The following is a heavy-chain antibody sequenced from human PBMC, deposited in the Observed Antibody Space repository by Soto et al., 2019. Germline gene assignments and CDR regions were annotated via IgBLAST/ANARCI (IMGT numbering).Heavy chain of an antibody. D-gene: IGHD6-13*01. CDR2: IIPIFGTA. J-gene: IGHJ6*02. CDR3: ATEIAAAGTRYYYGMDV. V-gene: IGHV1-69*12. Sequence: QVQLVQSGAEVKKPGSSVKVSCKASGGTFSSYAISWVRQAPGQGLEWMGGIIPIFGTANYAQKFQGRVTITADESTSTAYMELSSLRSEDTAVYYCATEIAAAGTRYYYGMDVWGQGTTVTVSS. CDR1: GGTFSSYA.